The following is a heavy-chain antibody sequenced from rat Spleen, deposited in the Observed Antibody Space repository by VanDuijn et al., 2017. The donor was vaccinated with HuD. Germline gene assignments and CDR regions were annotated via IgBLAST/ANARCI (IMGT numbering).Heavy chain of an antibody. J-gene: IGHJ1*01. D-gene: IGHD2-5*01. CDR2: ISYDGSNT. CDR1: GFTFSHYG. V-gene: IGHV5-29*01. CDR3: VRQGYLRDWYFDF. Sequence: EVQLVESGGDLVQPGRSLKLTCAASGFTFSHYGMAWVRQAPTKGLEWVATISYDGSNTYYRDSVKGRFTISRDNGKTTIYLEMDSLRSEDMATYYCVRQGYLRDWYFDFWGPGTMVTVSS.